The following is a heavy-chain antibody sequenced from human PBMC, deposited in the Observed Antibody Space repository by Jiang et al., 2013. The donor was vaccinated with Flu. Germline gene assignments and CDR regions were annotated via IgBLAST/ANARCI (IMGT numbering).Heavy chain of an antibody. D-gene: IGHD1-14*01. J-gene: IGHJ4*02. V-gene: IGHV2-70*16. CDR3: ARIRLSGNGYFDY. CDR2: IDWDDDK. CDR1: GFSLTTSGMC. Sequence: KPTQTLTLTCTFSGFSLTTSGMCVSWIRQPPGKALEWLARIDWDDDKFYNASLKTRLTISKDASKNHVVLTMTNMDPVGTATYFCARIRLSGNGYFDYWGQGTLVTVSS.